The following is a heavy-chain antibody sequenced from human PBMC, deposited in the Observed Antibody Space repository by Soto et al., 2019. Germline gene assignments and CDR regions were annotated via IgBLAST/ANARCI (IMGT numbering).Heavy chain of an antibody. V-gene: IGHV3-13*01. D-gene: IGHD5-12*01. CDR1: GFTFSSYD. Sequence: EVQLVESGGGLVQPGGSLRLSCAASGFTFSSYDMHWVRQATGKGLEWVSAIGTAGDTYYPGSVKGRFTISRENAKNSLYLQMNGLRAGDTAVYYCAREYSGYVRYFDLWGRGTLVTVSS. J-gene: IGHJ2*01. CDR2: IGTAGDT. CDR3: AREYSGYVRYFDL.